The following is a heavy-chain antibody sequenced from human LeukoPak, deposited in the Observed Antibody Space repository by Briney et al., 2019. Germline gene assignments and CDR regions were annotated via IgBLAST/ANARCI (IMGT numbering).Heavy chain of an antibody. V-gene: IGHV4-30-2*01. D-gene: IGHD5-18*01. J-gene: IGHJ6*02. CDR3: ARGGYSYGYPHYYYGMDV. CDR1: GGSISSGGYS. Sequence: SETLSLTCAVSGGSISSGGYSWSWIRQPPGKGLEWIGYIYHSGSTYYNPSLKSRVTISVDRSKNQFSLKLSSVTAADTAVYYCARGGYSYGYPHYYYGMDVWGQGTTVTVSS. CDR2: IYHSGST.